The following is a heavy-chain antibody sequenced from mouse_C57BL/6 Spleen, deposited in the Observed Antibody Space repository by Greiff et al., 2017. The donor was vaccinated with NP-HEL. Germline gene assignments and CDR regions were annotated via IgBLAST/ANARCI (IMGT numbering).Heavy chain of an antibody. J-gene: IGHJ3*01. V-gene: IGHV1-47*01. CDR3: ARETGGFAY. D-gene: IGHD4-1*01. CDR2: FHPYNDDT. CDR1: GYTFTTYP. Sequence: VQLQQSGAELVKPGASVKMSCKASGYTFTTYPIEWMKQNHGKSLEWIGNFHPYNDDTNYNEKFKSKATLTVDKSSSTAYMQLSSLTSEDSAVYYCARETGGFAYWGQGTLVTVSA.